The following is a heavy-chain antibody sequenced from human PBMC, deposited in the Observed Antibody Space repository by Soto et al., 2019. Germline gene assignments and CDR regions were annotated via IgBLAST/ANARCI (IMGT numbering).Heavy chain of an antibody. Sequence: QLQLQESGPGLVKPSETLSLTCSVSGGSISSNDYYWAWIRQPPGKGLEYIGSIFYTVSTYYNPSLKSRVTISVDTSKNQFSLRLKSVTAADTAVYYCARLAYGSGSYLDYWGQGTLVTVSS. D-gene: IGHD3-10*01. J-gene: IGHJ4*02. CDR3: ARLAYGSGSYLDY. CDR2: IFYTVST. V-gene: IGHV4-39*01. CDR1: GGSISSNDYY.